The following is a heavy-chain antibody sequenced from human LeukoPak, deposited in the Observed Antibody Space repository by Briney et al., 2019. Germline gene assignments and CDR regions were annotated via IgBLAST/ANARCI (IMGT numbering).Heavy chain of an antibody. D-gene: IGHD3-22*01. V-gene: IGHV4-59*08. CDR3: ARLLTYYYDSSGYYYFDY. J-gene: IGHJ4*02. CDR1: GGSISSYY. Sequence: SETLSLTCTVSGGSISSYYWSWIRQPPGKGLEWIGYIYYSGSTNYTPSLKSRVTISVDTSKNQFSLKLSSVTAADTAVYYCARLLTYYYDSSGYYYFDYWGQGTLVTVSS. CDR2: IYYSGST.